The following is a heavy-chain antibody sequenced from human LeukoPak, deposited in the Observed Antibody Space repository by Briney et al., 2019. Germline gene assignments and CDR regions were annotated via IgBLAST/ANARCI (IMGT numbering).Heavy chain of an antibody. CDR1: GGTFSNCA. CDR3: ARDGHFTTGPTSSYFYGMDV. CDR2: IIPILVIA. Sequence: ASVKVSCKASGGTFSNCAISWVRQAPGQGLEWMGRIIPILVIANYAQKFQGRVTITAYKSTSTAYMELSSLRSEDTAVYYCARDGHFTTGPTSSYFYGMDVWGQGTTVTVSS. V-gene: IGHV1-69*04. J-gene: IGHJ6*02. D-gene: IGHD1-1*01.